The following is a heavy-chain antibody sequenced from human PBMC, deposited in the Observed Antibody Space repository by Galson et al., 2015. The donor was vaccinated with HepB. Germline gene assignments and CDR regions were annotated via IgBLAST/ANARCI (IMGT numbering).Heavy chain of an antibody. V-gene: IGHV4-39*01. CDR2: IYYSGST. Sequence: ETLSLTCTVSGGSISSSSYYWGWIRQPPGKGLEWIGSIYYSGSTYYNPSLKSRVTISVDTSKNQFSLKLSSVTAADTAVYYCARLKPPAHIVGATGRAFDIWGQGTMVTVSS. CDR1: GGSISSSSYY. J-gene: IGHJ3*02. D-gene: IGHD1-26*01. CDR3: ARLKPPAHIVGATGRAFDI.